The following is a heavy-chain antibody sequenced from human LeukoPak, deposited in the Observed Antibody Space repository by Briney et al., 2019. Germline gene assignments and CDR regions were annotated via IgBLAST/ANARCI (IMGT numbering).Heavy chain of an antibody. V-gene: IGHV4-4*07. CDR1: GGSISSYY. Sequence: PSETLSLTCTVSGGSISSYYWSWIRQPAGKGLEWIGRIYTSGSTNYNPSLKSRVTMSVDTSKNQFSLKLSSVTAADTAVYYCARYYRDYYGSGSHRRGYFDYWGQGTLVTVSS. D-gene: IGHD3-10*01. CDR2: IYTSGST. J-gene: IGHJ4*02. CDR3: ARYYRDYYGSGSHRRGYFDY.